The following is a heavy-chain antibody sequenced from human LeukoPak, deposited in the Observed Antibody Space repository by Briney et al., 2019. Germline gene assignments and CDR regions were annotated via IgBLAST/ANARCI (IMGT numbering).Heavy chain of an antibody. D-gene: IGHD1-26*01. V-gene: IGHV4-59*08. CDR3: ARQQANIVGAAYFDY. CDR1: GGSFSGYY. CDR2: IYYSGST. Sequence: SETLSLTCAVYGGSFSGYYWSWIRQPPGKGLEWIGYIYYSGSTNYNPSLKSRVTISVDTSKNQFSPKLSSVTAADTAVYYCARQQANIVGAAYFDYWGQGTLVTVSS. J-gene: IGHJ4*02.